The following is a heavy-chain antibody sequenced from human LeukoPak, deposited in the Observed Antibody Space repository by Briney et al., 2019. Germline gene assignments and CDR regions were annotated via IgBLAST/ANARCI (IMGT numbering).Heavy chain of an antibody. V-gene: IGHV1-69*13. CDR2: IIPIFGTA. CDR1: GYTFTSYG. J-gene: IGHJ4*02. Sequence: GASVKVSCKASGYTFTSYGISWVRQAPGQGLEWMGGIIPIFGTANYAQKFQGRVTITADESTSTAYMELSSLRSEDTAVYYCARDLPNYYDSSGYDYWGQGTLVTVSS. CDR3: ARDLPNYYDSSGYDY. D-gene: IGHD3-22*01.